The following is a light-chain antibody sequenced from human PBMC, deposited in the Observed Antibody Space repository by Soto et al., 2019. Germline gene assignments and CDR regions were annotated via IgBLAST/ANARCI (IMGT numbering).Light chain of an antibody. Sequence: QSALTQPASVSGSPGQSITISCTGTSSDVGGYNYVSWYQQHPGKAPKLMIYDVSNRPSGVSNRFSGSKSGNTASLTISGLQAEDEAEYDCSSYTSSSTLDVFGTGTKLTVL. CDR3: SSYTSSSTLDV. J-gene: IGLJ1*01. V-gene: IGLV2-14*01. CDR2: DVS. CDR1: SSDVGGYNY.